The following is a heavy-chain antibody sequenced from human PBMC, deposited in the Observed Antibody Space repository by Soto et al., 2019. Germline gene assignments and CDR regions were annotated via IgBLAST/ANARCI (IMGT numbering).Heavy chain of an antibody. V-gene: IGHV1-8*01. CDR1: GYTFTSYD. J-gene: IGHJ6*02. CDR3: ARDHSSGWYGPYYYYGMDV. D-gene: IGHD6-19*01. Sequence: QVQLVQSGAEVKKPGASVKVSCKASGYTFTSYDINWVRQATGQGIEWMGWMNPNSGNTGYAQKFQGRVTMTRNTSISTAYMELSSLRSEDTAVYYCARDHSSGWYGPYYYYGMDVWGQGTTVTVSS. CDR2: MNPNSGNT.